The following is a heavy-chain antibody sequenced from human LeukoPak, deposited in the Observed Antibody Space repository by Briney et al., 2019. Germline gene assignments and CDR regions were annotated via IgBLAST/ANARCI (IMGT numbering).Heavy chain of an antibody. CDR2: IYYSGST. V-gene: IGHV4-39*07. CDR3: ARVLRPGTQASREYSSSWYGGGQFDY. J-gene: IGHJ4*02. CDR1: GGSISSSSYY. Sequence: SETLSLTCTVSGGSISSSSYYWGWIRQPPGKGLEWIGSIYYSGSTYYNPSLKSRVTISVDTSKNQFSLKLSSVTAADTAVYYCARVLRPGTQASREYSSSWYGGGQFDYWGQGTLVTVSS. D-gene: IGHD6-13*01.